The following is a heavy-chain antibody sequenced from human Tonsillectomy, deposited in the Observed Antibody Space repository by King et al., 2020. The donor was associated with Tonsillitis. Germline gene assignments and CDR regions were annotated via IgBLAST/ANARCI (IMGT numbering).Heavy chain of an antibody. J-gene: IGHJ2*01. CDR2: ISSGSTNI. CDR3: ARENGHCSGGVCYMSGFDL. D-gene: IGHD2-15*01. Sequence: VQLVESGGGLVQPGGSLRLSCAVSGFTLRMYSMNWVRQAPGEGLEWVSYISSGSTNIYYADSVKDRFTISRDNVKDSRYLQMNSLGDEDTAVYYCARENGHCSGGVCYMSGFDLWGRGTLVTVSS. V-gene: IGHV3-48*02. CDR1: GFTLRMYS.